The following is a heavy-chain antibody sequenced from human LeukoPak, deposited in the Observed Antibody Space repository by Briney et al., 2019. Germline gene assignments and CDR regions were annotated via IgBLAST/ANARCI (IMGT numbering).Heavy chain of an antibody. D-gene: IGHD4-17*01. CDR1: GGSIRSSYYY. J-gene: IGHJ4*02. CDR3: VRGLGGDNVDF. V-gene: IGHV4-30-2*01. Sequence: SETLSLTCTVSGGSIRSSYYYWGWIRQPPGKGLEWIGYIYHSGGTYYNPSLRSRVRISEDTFKNQFSLKLTSVTAADTAMYYCVRGLGGDNVDFWGQGTLVTVSS. CDR2: IYHSGGT.